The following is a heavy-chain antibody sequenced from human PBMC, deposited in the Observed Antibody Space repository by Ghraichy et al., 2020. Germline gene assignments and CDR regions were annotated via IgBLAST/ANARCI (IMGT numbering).Heavy chain of an antibody. V-gene: IGHV3-48*02. CDR2: INGGSGTI. CDR1: EFSFSIYS. CDR3: ARVGSCSGGNCYGFDY. D-gene: IGHD2-15*01. J-gene: IGHJ4*02. Sequence: GESLNISCVASEFSFSIYSMSWVRQAPGKGLDWVSYINGGSGTIYYSDSMKGRFTISRDNAKNSLYLQMSSLRDEDTAVYYCARVGSCSGGNCYGFDYWGQGILVTVSS.